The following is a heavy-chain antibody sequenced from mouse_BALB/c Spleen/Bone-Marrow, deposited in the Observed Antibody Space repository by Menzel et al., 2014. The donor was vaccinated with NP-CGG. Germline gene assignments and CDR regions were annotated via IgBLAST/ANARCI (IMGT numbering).Heavy chain of an antibody. CDR3: ARDVRHLDY. V-gene: IGHV7-3*02. CDR2: IRNKANGYTT. CDR1: GFTFTDYY. J-gene: IGHJ2*01. Sequence: EVKLMESGGGLVQPGGSLRLSCTTSGFTFTDYYMSWVRQPPGKALEWLGFIRNKANGYTTEYSASVKGRFTISRDNSQSILYLQLNTLRAEDSATYYCARDVRHLDYWVQGTTLTVSS.